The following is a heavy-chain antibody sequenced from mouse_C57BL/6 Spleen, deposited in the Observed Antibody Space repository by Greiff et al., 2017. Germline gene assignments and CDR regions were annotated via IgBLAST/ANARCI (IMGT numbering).Heavy chain of an antibody. V-gene: IGHV1-63*01. CDR2: IYPGGGYT. CDR3: ARGTGTEGFAY. CDR1: GYNFTNYW. Sequence: QVQLQQSGAELVRPGTSVKMSCKASGYNFTNYWIGWAKQRPGHGLEWIGDIYPGGGYTNYNEKFKGKATMTADKSSSTAYMQFSSLTSEDSAIDYCARGTGTEGFAYWGQGTLVTVSA. J-gene: IGHJ3*01. D-gene: IGHD4-1*01.